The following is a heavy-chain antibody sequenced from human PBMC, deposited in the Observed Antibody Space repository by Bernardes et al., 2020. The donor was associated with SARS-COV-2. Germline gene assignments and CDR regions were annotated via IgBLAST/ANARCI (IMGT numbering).Heavy chain of an antibody. CDR3: TTGYFDL. J-gene: IGHJ2*01. Sequence: GSLRLSCTVSGFSFNTIWMNWVRQAPGKGLEWVGRIKTKTDGGATDYAAPVKGRFTISRDDSKNTLYLQMNSLKTEDTAVYYCTTGYFDLWGRGTLVTVSS. V-gene: IGHV3-15*01. CDR1: GFSFNTIW. CDR2: IKTKTDGGAT.